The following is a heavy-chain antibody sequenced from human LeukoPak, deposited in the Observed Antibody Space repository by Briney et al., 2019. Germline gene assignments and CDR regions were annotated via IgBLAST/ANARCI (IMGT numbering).Heavy chain of an antibody. D-gene: IGHD5-18*01. CDR3: ARDSTGYGYEEWS. V-gene: IGHV3-7*01. J-gene: IGHJ5*02. Sequence: GGSLRLSCAASGFTFNTYSMSWVRQAPGKGLEWVANIKQDGSEIFYVDSVKGRFTISRDNTKNSLYLQMNSLRAEDTAVYYCARDSTGYGYEEWSWGQGTLVTVSS. CDR1: GFTFNTYS. CDR2: IKQDGSEI.